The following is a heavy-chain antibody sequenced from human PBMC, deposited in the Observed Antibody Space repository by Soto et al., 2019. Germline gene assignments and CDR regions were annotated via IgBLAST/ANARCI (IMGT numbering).Heavy chain of an antibody. V-gene: IGHV3-23*01. J-gene: IGHJ4*02. CDR2: ISGGGSGA. CDR3: AIDLLWYTN. D-gene: IGHD2-21*01. Sequence: EVQLLESGGGLVQPGGSLRLSCTASGFTFSDHAMTWVRQAPGKGLEWLSGISGGGSGAYYADSVKGRFTVSRANSNNTLFLQMDSLRVEDTAVYYCAIDLLWYTNWGQGTLVTVSS. CDR1: GFTFSDHA.